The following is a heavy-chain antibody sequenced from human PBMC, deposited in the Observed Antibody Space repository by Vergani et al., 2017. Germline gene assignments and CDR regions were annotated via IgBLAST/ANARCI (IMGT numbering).Heavy chain of an antibody. V-gene: IGHV1-46*01. J-gene: IGHJ5*02. CDR1: GYPFTSYY. Sequence: QVQLVQSGAEVKKPGASVKVSCKASGYPFTSYYMHWVRQAPGQGLEWMGIINPSGGSTSYAQKFQGRVTMTRDTSTSTVYMELSSLRSEDTAVYYCARDRIAAALSPNWFDPWGQGTLVTVSS. CDR2: INPSGGST. D-gene: IGHD6-13*01. CDR3: ARDRIAAALSPNWFDP.